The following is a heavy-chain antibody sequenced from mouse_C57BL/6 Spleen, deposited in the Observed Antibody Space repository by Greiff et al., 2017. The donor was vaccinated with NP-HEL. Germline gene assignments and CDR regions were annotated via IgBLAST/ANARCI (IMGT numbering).Heavy chain of an antibody. D-gene: IGHD2-4*01. CDR2: IHPNSGST. Sequence: QVQLQQPGAELVKPGASVKLSCKASGYTFTSYWMHWVKQRPGQGLEWIGMIHPNSGSTNYNEKFKSKATLTVDKSSSTAYMQLSSLTSEDSAVYYCARSGDYDPSWAMDYWGQGTSVTVSS. J-gene: IGHJ4*01. V-gene: IGHV1-64*01. CDR1: GYTFTSYW. CDR3: ARSGDYDPSWAMDY.